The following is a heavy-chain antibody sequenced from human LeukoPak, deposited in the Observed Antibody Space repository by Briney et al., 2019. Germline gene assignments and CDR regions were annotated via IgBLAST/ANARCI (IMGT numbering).Heavy chain of an antibody. Sequence: GESLKISCKGSGYSFTSYWIGWVRQMPGKGPEWMGIIYPGDSDIRYSPSFQGQVTISADKSISTAYLQWSSLKASDTAMYYCATTYSSGTDAFDIWGPGTMVTVSS. CDR1: GYSFTSYW. J-gene: IGHJ3*02. CDR3: ATTYSSGTDAFDI. V-gene: IGHV5-51*01. D-gene: IGHD6-19*01. CDR2: IYPGDSDI.